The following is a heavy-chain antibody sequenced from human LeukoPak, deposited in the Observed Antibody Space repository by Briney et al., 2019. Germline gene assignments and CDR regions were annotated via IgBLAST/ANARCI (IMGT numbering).Heavy chain of an antibody. CDR2: ISGSGGST. V-gene: IGHV3-23*01. J-gene: IGHJ4*02. Sequence: GGSLRLSCAASGFTFSSYAMSWVRQAPGKGLEWVSAISGSGGSTYYADSVKGRFTISRDNSKNTLYLQMNRLRAEDTAVYYCAKEKGRWLQLHYFDYWGQGTLVTVSS. CDR3: AKEKGRWLQLHYFDY. CDR1: GFTFSSYA. D-gene: IGHD5-24*01.